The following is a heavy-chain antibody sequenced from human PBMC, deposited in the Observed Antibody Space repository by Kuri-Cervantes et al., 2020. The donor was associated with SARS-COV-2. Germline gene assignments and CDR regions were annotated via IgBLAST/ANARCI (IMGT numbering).Heavy chain of an antibody. Sequence: GESLKISCAASGFSFSNHAIHWVRQAPGKGLAWVAVISNNGNNKYYADSVKGRFTISRDNSKNTLYLQMNSLRAEDTAVYFCASDMTADYFYFQYMDVWGKGTTVTVSS. D-gene: IGHD2-21*02. CDR2: ISNNGNNK. CDR3: ASDMTADYFYFQYMDV. V-gene: IGHV3-30*04. J-gene: IGHJ6*03. CDR1: GFSFSNHA.